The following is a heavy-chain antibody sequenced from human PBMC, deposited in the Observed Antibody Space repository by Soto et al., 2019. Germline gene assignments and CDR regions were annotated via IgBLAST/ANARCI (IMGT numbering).Heavy chain of an antibody. CDR2: IIPIFGTA. Sequence: QVQLVQSGAEVKKPGSSVKVFCKASGGTFSSYAISWVRQAPGQGLEWMGGIIPIFGTANYAQKFQGRVTITADESTSTAYMELSSLRSEDTAVYYCARDRNRWLARNWFDPWGQGTLVTVSA. J-gene: IGHJ5*02. V-gene: IGHV1-69*01. CDR3: ARDRNRWLARNWFDP. D-gene: IGHD6-19*01. CDR1: GGTFSSYA.